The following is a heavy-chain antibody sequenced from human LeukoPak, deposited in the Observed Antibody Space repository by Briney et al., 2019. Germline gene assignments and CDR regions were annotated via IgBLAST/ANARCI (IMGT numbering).Heavy chain of an antibody. V-gene: IGHV3-23*01. CDR1: GFTFSNYA. D-gene: IGHD6-13*01. CDR3: AKVAHIAAGGTWYNYYGMDV. J-gene: IGHJ6*02. Sequence: GGSLRLSCAASGFTFSNYAMSWVRQAPGKGLEWVSGISSSGGITYYADSVKGRFTISRDNSKNTLYLQMKSLTVEDTAVYFCAKVAHIAAGGTWYNYYGMDVWGQGTTVTVSS. CDR2: ISSSGGIT.